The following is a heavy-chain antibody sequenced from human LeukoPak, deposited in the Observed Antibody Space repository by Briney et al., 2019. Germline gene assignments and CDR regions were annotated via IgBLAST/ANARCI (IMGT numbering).Heavy chain of an antibody. D-gene: IGHD1-26*01. J-gene: IGHJ4*02. CDR2: FSYSGGT. V-gene: IGHV4-59*01. Sequence: KPSETLSLTCTVSGGSITSYYWSWIRQPPGTGLEWIGYFSYSGGTNYNPSLKSRVTISVDTSKNQFSLNLSSVTAADTAMYYCASAGSYWYYFDYWGQGTLVTVSP. CDR1: GGSITSYY. CDR3: ASAGSYWYYFDY.